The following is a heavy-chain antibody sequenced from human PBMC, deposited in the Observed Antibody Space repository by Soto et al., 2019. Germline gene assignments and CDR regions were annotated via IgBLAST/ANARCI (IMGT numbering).Heavy chain of an antibody. V-gene: IGHV3-33*01. CDR2: IWYDGSNK. Sequence: GGSLRLSCAASGFTFSSYGMHWVRQAPGKGLEWVAVIWYDGSNKYYADSVKGRFTISRDNSKNTLYLQMNSLRAEDTAVYYCARDSRRNYGMDVRGQGTTVTVSS. J-gene: IGHJ6*02. CDR1: GFTFSSYG. CDR3: ARDSRRNYGMDV.